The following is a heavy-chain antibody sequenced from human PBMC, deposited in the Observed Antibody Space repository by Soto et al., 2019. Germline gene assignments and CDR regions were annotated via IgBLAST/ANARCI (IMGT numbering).Heavy chain of an antibody. D-gene: IGHD3-10*01. CDR3: ARVPPPYYYGSGSYHDAFDI. Sequence: ASVKVSCKASGYTFTSYGISWVRQAPGQGLEWMGWISAYNGNTNYAQKLQGRVTMTTDTSTSTAHMELRSLRSDDTAVYYCARVPPPYYYGSGSYHDAFDIWGQGTMVTVSS. CDR1: GYTFTSYG. CDR2: ISAYNGNT. J-gene: IGHJ3*02. V-gene: IGHV1-18*01.